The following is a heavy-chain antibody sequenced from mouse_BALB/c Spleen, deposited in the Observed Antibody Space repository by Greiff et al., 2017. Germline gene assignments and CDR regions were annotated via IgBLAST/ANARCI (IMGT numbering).Heavy chain of an antibody. J-gene: IGHJ2*01. D-gene: IGHD4-1*01. CDR1: GYAFTNYL. CDR2: INPGSGGT. Sequence: QVQLQQSGAELVRPGTSVKVSCKASGYAFTNYLIEWVKQRPGQGLEWIGVINPGSGGTNYNEKFKGKATLTADKSSRTAYMQLSSLTSDDSAVYFCARGDLTGYYFDYWGQGTTLTVSS. V-gene: IGHV1-54*01. CDR3: ARGDLTGYYFDY.